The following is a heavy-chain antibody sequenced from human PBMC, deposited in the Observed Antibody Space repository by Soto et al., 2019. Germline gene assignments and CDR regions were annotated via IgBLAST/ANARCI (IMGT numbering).Heavy chain of an antibody. CDR1: GYTFTAYY. D-gene: IGHD2-21*02. CDR3: TLSDWVGDCFSFDH. V-gene: IGHV1-2*04. CDR2: INPNSGGT. Sequence: ASVKVSCKASGYTFTAYYIHWVRQAPGQGLEWMGWINPNSGGTNYAQKFQGWITMTRDTSISTAYMELSRLRSDDTVVYYCTLSDWVGDCFSFDHWG. J-gene: IGHJ4*01.